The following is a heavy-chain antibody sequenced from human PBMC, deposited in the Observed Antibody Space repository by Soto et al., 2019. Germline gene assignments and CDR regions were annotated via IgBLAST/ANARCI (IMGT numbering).Heavy chain of an antibody. CDR2: IYNSGST. J-gene: IGHJ4*02. CDR3: AALKRMVAGDY. V-gene: IGHV4-61*01. CDR1: CGSVRSDNYY. D-gene: IGHD2-8*01. Sequence: QVQLQESGPGLVKPSETLSLTCTVSCGSVRSDNYYWSWIRQPPGKGLEWIGYIYNSGSTKYNPSLESRVTIPGDTSDNQFSLNLISVTTADTAVYYCAALKRMVAGDYWGQGALVTVSS.